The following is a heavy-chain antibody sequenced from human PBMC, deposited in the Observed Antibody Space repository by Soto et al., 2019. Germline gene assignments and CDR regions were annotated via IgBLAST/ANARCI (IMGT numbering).Heavy chain of an antibody. D-gene: IGHD6-13*01. J-gene: IGHJ4*02. V-gene: IGHV1-69*13. CDR1: GGTFSSYA. Sequence: GASVKVSCTASGGTFSSYAISWVRQAPGQGLEWMGGIIPIFGTANYAQKFQGRVTITADESTSTAYMELSSLRSEDTAVYYCATRSGIAAAGTSPIFDYWGQGTLVTVSS. CDR3: ATRSGIAAAGTSPIFDY. CDR2: IIPIFGTA.